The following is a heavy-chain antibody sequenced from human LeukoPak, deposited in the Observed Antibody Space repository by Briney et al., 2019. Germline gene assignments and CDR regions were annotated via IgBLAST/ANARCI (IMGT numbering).Heavy chain of an antibody. V-gene: IGHV3-48*01. Sequence: PGGSLRLSCAASGFTFSSYSMNWVRQAPGKGLKWVSYISSSSSTIYYADSVKGRFTISRDNAKNSLYLQMNSLRAEDTAVYYCARNPDSSSWYPTRYYYGMDVWGQGTTVTVSS. CDR1: GFTFSSYS. CDR3: ARNPDSSSWYPTRYYYGMDV. CDR2: ISSSSSTI. D-gene: IGHD6-13*01. J-gene: IGHJ6*02.